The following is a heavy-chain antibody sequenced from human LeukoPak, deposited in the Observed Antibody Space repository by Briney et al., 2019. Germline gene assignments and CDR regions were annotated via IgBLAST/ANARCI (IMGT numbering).Heavy chain of an antibody. V-gene: IGHV3-23*01. Sequence: GGSLRLSCAASGFIFSSYTMNWVRQAPGKGLEWVSAISGSGGSTYYADSAKGRFTISRDNSKNTLYLQMNSLRAEDTAVYYCAKRPHLDYDFWSGYNPYFDYWGQGTLVTVSS. J-gene: IGHJ4*02. CDR1: GFIFSSYT. CDR3: AKRPHLDYDFWSGYNPYFDY. D-gene: IGHD3-3*01. CDR2: ISGSGGST.